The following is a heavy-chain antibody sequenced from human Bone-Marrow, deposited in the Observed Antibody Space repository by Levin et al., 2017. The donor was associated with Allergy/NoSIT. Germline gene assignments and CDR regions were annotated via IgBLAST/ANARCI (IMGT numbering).Heavy chain of an antibody. Sequence: GGSLRLSCAASGFTLSNYWMHWVRQAPGKGLVWVSRINEDGSITNYADSVKGRLTISRDNAKNTLYLQMNSLRAEDTAVYYCARDLSGFSENWGQGTLVTVST. CDR3: ARDLSGFSEN. J-gene: IGHJ4*02. V-gene: IGHV3-74*01. D-gene: IGHD3-22*01. CDR1: GFTLSNYW. CDR2: INEDGSIT.